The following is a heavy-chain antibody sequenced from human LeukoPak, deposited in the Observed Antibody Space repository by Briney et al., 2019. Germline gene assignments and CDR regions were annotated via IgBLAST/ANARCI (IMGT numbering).Heavy chain of an antibody. CDR3: AKKVGATEGLPFAY. CDR1: EFTFSSYA. D-gene: IGHD1-26*01. V-gene: IGHV3-23*01. CDR2: ISGSGGST. J-gene: IGHJ4*02. Sequence: GGSLRLSCAASEFTFSSYAMSWVRQAPGKGLEWVSAISGSGGSTYCADSVKGRFTISRDNSKNTLYLQMNSLRAEDTAVYYCAKKVGATEGLPFAYWGQGTLVTVSS.